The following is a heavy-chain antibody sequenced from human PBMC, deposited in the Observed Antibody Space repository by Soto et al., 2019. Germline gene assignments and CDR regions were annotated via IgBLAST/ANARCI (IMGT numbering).Heavy chain of an antibody. CDR1: GFTFSSYW. Sequence: EVQLVETGGDLVQPGGSLRLSCAASGFTFSSYWMSWVRQAPGKGLEWVANIKQDGSEKYYVDSVKGRFTISRDNAKNSLYLQMNSLRAEDTAVYYCARETYYGKAYYMDVWGKGTTVTVSS. CDR2: IKQDGSEK. J-gene: IGHJ6*03. D-gene: IGHD4-17*01. V-gene: IGHV3-7*01. CDR3: ARETYYGKAYYMDV.